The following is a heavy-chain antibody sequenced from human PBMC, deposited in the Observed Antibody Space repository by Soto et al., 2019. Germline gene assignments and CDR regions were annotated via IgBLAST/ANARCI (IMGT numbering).Heavy chain of an antibody. Sequence: PSETLSLTCAVYGGSFSGYYWSWIRQPPGKGLEWIGEINHSGSTNYNPSLKSRVTISVDTSKNQFSLKLSSVTAADTAVYYCARKCRPRIAARAKAPGWFDPWGQGTLVTVSS. J-gene: IGHJ5*02. V-gene: IGHV4-34*01. D-gene: IGHD6-6*01. CDR2: INHSGST. CDR1: GGSFSGYY. CDR3: ARKCRPRIAARAKAPGWFDP.